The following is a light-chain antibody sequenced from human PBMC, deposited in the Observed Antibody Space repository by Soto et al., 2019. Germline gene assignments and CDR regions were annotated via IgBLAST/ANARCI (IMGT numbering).Light chain of an antibody. V-gene: IGKV3-20*01. CDR3: QHYYGTSPIA. CDR2: SAS. Sequence: VLTQSPGTLSLSPGERATLSCRASQSVSTRLAWYQHRSGQAPRLLISSASIRATGIPDRLSGSGSGADFSLTISRLEPEDVSLYYCQHYYGTSPIAFGQGTRLEIK. J-gene: IGKJ5*01. CDR1: QSVSTR.